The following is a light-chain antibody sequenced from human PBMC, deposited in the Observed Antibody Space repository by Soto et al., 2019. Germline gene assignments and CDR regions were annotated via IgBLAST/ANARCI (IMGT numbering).Light chain of an antibody. CDR2: DVS. CDR1: SSDVGGYNY. V-gene: IGLV2-14*01. CDR3: SSYTSSGTYV. Sequence: SALTQPASVSGSRGQTIAISCTGTSSDVGGYNYVSWYQQHPGKAPKLMIYDVSNRPSGVSNRFSGSKSGNTASLTISGLQAEDEADYYCSSYTSSGTYVFGTGTKVTVL. J-gene: IGLJ1*01.